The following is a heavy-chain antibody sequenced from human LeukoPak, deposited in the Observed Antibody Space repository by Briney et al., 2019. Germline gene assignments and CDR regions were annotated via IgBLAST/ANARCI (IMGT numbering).Heavy chain of an antibody. V-gene: IGHV4-31*03. Sequence: KSTETLSLTCTVSGGSISSGGYYWSWIRQHPGKGLEWIGYIYYSGSTYYNPSLKSRVTISVDTSKNQFSLKLSSVTAADTAVYYCARALYQPLLYYYFDYWGQGTLVTVSS. D-gene: IGHD2-2*02. CDR3: ARALYQPLLYYYFDY. CDR1: GGSISSGGYY. J-gene: IGHJ4*02. CDR2: IYYSGST.